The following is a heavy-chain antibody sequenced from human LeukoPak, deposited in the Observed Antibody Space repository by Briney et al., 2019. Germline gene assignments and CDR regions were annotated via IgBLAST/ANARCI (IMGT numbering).Heavy chain of an antibody. CDR1: GFTFSSYD. V-gene: IGHV3-13*01. Sequence: GGSLRLSCAASGFTFSSYDMHWVRQPTGKGLEWVSGIGIAGDTYYLGSVKGRFTISRENAKNSLYLQMNSLRAGDTAVYYCAREAVMPVAPVKIGTSDRPLYEYYGLDVWGQGTTVTVS. CDR3: AREAVMPVAPVKIGTSDRPLYEYYGLDV. J-gene: IGHJ6*02. CDR2: IGIAGDT. D-gene: IGHD1/OR15-1a*01.